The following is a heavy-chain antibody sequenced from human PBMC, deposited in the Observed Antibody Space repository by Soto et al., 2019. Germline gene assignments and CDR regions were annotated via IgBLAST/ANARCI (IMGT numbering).Heavy chain of an antibody. Sequence: QVQLVQSGAEVKKPGASVKVSCKASGYTFTRYGISWVRQAPGQGLEWMGWISAHNGNTNSAQKLQGRVTMATDTSTSTAYMDLRSLRSDATAVYYCARPNYYGSGSYYKQYYGMDVWGQGTTVTVSS. CDR2: ISAHNGNT. CDR1: GYTFTRYG. D-gene: IGHD3-10*01. V-gene: IGHV1-18*01. J-gene: IGHJ6*02. CDR3: ARPNYYGSGSYYKQYYGMDV.